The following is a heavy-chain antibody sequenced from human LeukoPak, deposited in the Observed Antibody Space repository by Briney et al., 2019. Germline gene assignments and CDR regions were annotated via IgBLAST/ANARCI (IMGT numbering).Heavy chain of an antibody. V-gene: IGHV1-2*02. Sequence: ASVKVSCKASGYTFTGYYMHWVRQAPGQGLEWMGWINPNSGGTNYAQKFRGRVTMTRDTSISTAYMELSRLRSDDTAVYYCASSVARGLRYFDWLPYDYWGQGTLVTVSS. CDR1: GYTFTGYY. J-gene: IGHJ4*02. CDR3: ASSVARGLRYFDWLPYDY. D-gene: IGHD3-9*01. CDR2: INPNSGGT.